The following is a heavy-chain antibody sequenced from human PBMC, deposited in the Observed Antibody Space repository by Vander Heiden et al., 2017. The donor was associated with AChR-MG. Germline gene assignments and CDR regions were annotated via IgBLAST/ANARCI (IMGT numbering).Heavy chain of an antibody. D-gene: IGHD5-12*01. CDR1: GGNFSSYA. Sequence: QVQLVQSGAEVKNPGSSVKVSCKASGGNFSSYAIRWVRQAPGQGLEWMGGIIPIFGTANYAQKFQGRVTITADESTSTAYMELSSLRSEDTAVYYCAREMATIGDFDYWGQGTLVTVSS. CDR2: IIPIFGTA. CDR3: AREMATIGDFDY. V-gene: IGHV1-69*01. J-gene: IGHJ4*02.